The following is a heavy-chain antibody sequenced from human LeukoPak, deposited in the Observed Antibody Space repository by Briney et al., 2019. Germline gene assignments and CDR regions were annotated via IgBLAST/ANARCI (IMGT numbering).Heavy chain of an antibody. D-gene: IGHD4-17*01. CDR2: INPSGGST. CDR1: GYTFTSYY. V-gene: IGHV1-46*01. J-gene: IGHJ5*02. CDR3: ATARGLAVTISGNWFDP. Sequence: ASVEVSCKASGYTFTSYYMHWVRQAPGQGLEWMGIINPSGGSTSYAQKFQGRVTMTRDMSTSTVYMELSSLRSEDTAVYYCATARGLAVTISGNWFDPWGQGTLVTVSS.